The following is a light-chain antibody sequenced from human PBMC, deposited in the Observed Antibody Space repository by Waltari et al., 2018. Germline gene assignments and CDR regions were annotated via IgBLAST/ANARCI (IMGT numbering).Light chain of an antibody. CDR2: HAS. Sequence: EIVLTQSPGSLPLSPGERTTLTCRASQRVSKYLAWYQQKPGQAPRLLISHASSRATGIPDRFSGSGFGTDFSLTISRLEPEDFAVYYCQKYESLPATFGQGTKVEIK. CDR1: QRVSKY. CDR3: QKYESLPAT. J-gene: IGKJ1*01. V-gene: IGKV3-20*01.